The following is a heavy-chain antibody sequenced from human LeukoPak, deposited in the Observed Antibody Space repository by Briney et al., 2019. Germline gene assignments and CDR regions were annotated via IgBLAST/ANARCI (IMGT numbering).Heavy chain of an antibody. V-gene: IGHV4-30-2*01. CDR3: ARETAAAGSFIAINDY. CDR2: IYHSGST. CDR1: GGSISSGGYY. Sequence: SQTLSLTCTVSGGSISSGGYYWSWIRQPPGKGLEWIGYIYHSGSTYYNPSLKSRVTISVDTSKNQFSLKLSSVTAADTAIYYCARETAAAGSFIAINDYWGQGTLVTVSS. D-gene: IGHD6-13*01. J-gene: IGHJ4*02.